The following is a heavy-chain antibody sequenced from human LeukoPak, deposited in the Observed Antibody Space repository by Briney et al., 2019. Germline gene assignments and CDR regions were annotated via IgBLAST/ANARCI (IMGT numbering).Heavy chain of an antibody. CDR1: GGSISSNTW. CDR3: ARSENYYDTSGFYYFDY. J-gene: IGHJ4*02. CDR2: IFHGGNT. V-gene: IGHV4-4*02. D-gene: IGHD3-22*01. Sequence: SETLSLTCAVSGGSISSNTWWSWLRQPPGKGLEWIGEIFHGGNTNYNPSLMSRVTVSVDKSKNQFSVKLTSVTAADTAVYYCARSENYYDTSGFYYFDYWGQGTLVTVSS.